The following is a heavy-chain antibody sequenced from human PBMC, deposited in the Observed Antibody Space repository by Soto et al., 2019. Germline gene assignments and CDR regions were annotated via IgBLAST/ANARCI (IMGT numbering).Heavy chain of an antibody. CDR2: ISAYNGNT. J-gene: IGHJ4*02. V-gene: IGHV1-18*01. Sequence: QVQLVQSGAEVKKPGASVKVSCKASGYTFTSYGISWVRQAPGQGLEWMGWISAYNGNTNYAQKLQGRASMTADTSTSTAYRELRSLRSEDTAVYYCARVYRITMVRGELSDSWGQGTLVTVSS. CDR3: ARVYRITMVRGELSDS. CDR1: GYTFTSYG. D-gene: IGHD3-10*01.